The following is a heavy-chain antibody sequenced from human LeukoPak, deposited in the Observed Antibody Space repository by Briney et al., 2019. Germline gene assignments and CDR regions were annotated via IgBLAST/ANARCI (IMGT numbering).Heavy chain of an antibody. CDR2: IYYSGST. CDR3: ARGEYYYGSGYNWFDP. D-gene: IGHD3-10*01. V-gene: IGHV4-39*07. J-gene: IGHJ5*02. CDR1: GGSISSSSYY. Sequence: SETLSLTCTVSGGSISSSSYYWGWIRQPPGKGLEWIGSIYYSGSTYYSPSLKSRVTMSVDTSKNQFSLKLSSVTAADTAVYYCARGEYYYGSGYNWFDPWGQGTLVTVSS.